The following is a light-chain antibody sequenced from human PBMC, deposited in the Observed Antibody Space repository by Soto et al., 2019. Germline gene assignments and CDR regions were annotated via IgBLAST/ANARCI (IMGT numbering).Light chain of an antibody. V-gene: IGLV1-40*01. Sequence: QSVLTQPPSVSGAPGQRVTISCTGSSSNIGAGSDVHWYQQVPGTAPKLLVYGSYNRPSGVPDRFSGSKSGTSASLAITGLQAEDEADFYCQSYDSSLSAWVFGTGTKVIVL. CDR2: GSY. CDR1: SSNIGAGSD. J-gene: IGLJ1*01. CDR3: QSYDSSLSAWV.